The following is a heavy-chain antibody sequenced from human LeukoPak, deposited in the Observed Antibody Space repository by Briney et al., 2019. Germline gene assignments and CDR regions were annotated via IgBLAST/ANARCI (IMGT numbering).Heavy chain of an antibody. J-gene: IGHJ4*02. Sequence: GGSLRLSCAASGFTFSSYGMHWVRQAPGKGLEWVAFIRYDGSNKYYADSLKGRFTISRDNSKNTLFLQMNSLRAEDTAVYYCAKSGLNRFDYWGQGTLVTVSS. CDR1: GFTFSSYG. CDR2: IRYDGSNK. D-gene: IGHD2-15*01. V-gene: IGHV3-30*02. CDR3: AKSGLNRFDY.